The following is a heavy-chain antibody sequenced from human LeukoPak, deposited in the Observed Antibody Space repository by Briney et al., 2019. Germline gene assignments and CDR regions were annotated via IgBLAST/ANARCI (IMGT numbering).Heavy chain of an antibody. D-gene: IGHD3-22*01. V-gene: IGHV4-59*08. CDR2: IYYSGST. J-gene: IGHJ3*02. CDR3: ARRYYYDSSGYHAAFDI. CDR1: GASFSTYY. Sequence: PSETLSLTCTVSGASFSTYYWSWIRQPPGKGLEWIGYIYYSGSTNYNPSLKSRVTMSVDTAENQFSLKLSSVTAADTAVYYCARRYYYDSSGYHAAFDIWGQGTMVTVSS.